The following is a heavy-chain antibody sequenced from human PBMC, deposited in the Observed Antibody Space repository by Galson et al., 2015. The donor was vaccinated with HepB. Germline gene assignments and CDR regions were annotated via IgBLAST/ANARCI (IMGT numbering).Heavy chain of an antibody. V-gene: IGHV3-9*01. CDR3: AKELGTYGFNGRYYYGMDV. CDR1: GFTFDDYA. D-gene: IGHD3-10*01. J-gene: IGHJ6*02. Sequence: SLRLSCAASGFTFDDYAMHWVRQGPGKGLEWVSGISWNSGSIGYADSVKGRFTISRDNAKKSLYLQMNSLRGEDTALYYCAKELGTYGFNGRYYYGMDVWGQGTTVTVSS. CDR2: ISWNSGSI.